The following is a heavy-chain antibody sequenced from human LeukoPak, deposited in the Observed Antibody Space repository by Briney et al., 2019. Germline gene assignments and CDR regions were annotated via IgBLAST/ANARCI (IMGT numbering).Heavy chain of an antibody. CDR1: GGSFSGYY. J-gene: IGHJ6*03. Sequence: SETLSLTCAVYGGSFSGYYWSWIRQPPGKGLEWIGYIYTSGSTNYNPSLKSRVTISVDTSKNQFSLKLSSVTAADTAVYYCARLAGKYYMDVWGKGTTVTVSS. CDR2: IYTSGST. V-gene: IGHV4-4*09. CDR3: ARLAGKYYMDV. D-gene: IGHD6-19*01.